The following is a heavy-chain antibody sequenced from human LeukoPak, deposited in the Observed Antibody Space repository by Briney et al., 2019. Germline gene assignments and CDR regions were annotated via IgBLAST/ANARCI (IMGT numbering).Heavy chain of an antibody. CDR1: GGSISSYY. V-gene: IGHV4-59*01. Sequence: SETLSLTCTVSGGSISSYYWSWIRQPPGQGLEWIGYIYYSGSTNYNPSLKSRVTISVDTSKNQFSLKLSSVTAADTAVYYCARGTRVLRYFDWLSPLDYYYGMDVWGQGTTVTVSS. CDR3: ARGTRVLRYFDWLSPLDYYYGMDV. CDR2: IYYSGST. J-gene: IGHJ6*02. D-gene: IGHD3-9*01.